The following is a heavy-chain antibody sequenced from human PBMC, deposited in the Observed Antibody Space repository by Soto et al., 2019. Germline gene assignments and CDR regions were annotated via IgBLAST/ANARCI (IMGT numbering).Heavy chain of an antibody. CDR3: ARDVGSGDILAGFYPPFDY. V-gene: IGHV1-46*01. CDR1: GYTFINYY. Sequence: QVQLVQSGAEVKKPGAPVKVSCMASGYTFINYYIHWVRQAPGQGLEWMGVIDPSGGFTGFAENFQCRVTMTRDTSTNTVYMELNTLRSEDTAVYYCARDVGSGDILAGFYPPFDYWGQGTPVIVSA. J-gene: IGHJ4*02. CDR2: IDPSGGFT. D-gene: IGHD3-9*01.